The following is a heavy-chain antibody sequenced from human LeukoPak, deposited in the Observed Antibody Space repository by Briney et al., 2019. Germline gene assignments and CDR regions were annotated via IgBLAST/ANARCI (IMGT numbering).Heavy chain of an antibody. J-gene: IGHJ3*02. CDR1: GFAVNDFC. CDR3: ARDVISRGVIKVYASDI. Sequence: GGSLRLSCAASGFAVNDFCMSWVRQSPGKGLEWVAVISYDGSNKYYADSVKGRFTVSRDNSKNTLYLQMTSLRAEDTAMYYCARDVISRGVIKVYASDIWGQGTMVTVSS. D-gene: IGHD3-10*01. CDR2: ISYDGSNK. V-gene: IGHV3-30*03.